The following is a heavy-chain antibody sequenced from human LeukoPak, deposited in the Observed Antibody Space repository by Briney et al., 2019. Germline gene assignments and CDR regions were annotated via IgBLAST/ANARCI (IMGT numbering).Heavy chain of an antibody. J-gene: IGHJ4*02. CDR3: ASNYDSSGYYFDY. CDR1: GGSISSYY. D-gene: IGHD3-22*01. CDR2: IYYSGST. Sequence: SETLSLTCTVSGGSISSYYWSWIRQSPGKGLEWIGYIYYSGSTNYNPSLKSRVTISGDTSKNQFSLKLRSVTTADTAVYYCASNYDSSGYYFDYWGQGTLDTVSS. V-gene: IGHV4-59*01.